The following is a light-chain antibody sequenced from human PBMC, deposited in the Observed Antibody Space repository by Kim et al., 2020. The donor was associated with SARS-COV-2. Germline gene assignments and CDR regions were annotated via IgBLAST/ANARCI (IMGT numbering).Light chain of an antibody. V-gene: IGKV1-39*01. CDR1: HYISYY. Sequence: DIQMTQSPSSLSASVGDRVTITCRASHYISYYLNWYQQKPGKAPNLLIYAASSLQSGVPSRFSGSGSGTDFTLTISSLQPEDFATYYCQQSYTIITFGQGTRWRLN. CDR3: QQSYTIIT. J-gene: IGKJ5*01. CDR2: AAS.